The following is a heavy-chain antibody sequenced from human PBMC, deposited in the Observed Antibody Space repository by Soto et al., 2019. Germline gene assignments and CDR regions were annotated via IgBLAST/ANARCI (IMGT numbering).Heavy chain of an antibody. D-gene: IGHD2-2*01. CDR1: GYSFTSYW. CDR2: IYPGDSDT. V-gene: IGHV5-51*07. CDR3: ARRYCSSTSCTRGGWFDP. J-gene: IGHJ5*02. Sequence: PGESLKISCKGSGYSFTSYWIGWVHQMPGKGLEWMGIIYPGDSDTRYSPSFQGQVTISADKSISTAYLQWSSLKASDTAMYYCARRYCSSTSCTRGGWFDPWGQGTLVTVSS.